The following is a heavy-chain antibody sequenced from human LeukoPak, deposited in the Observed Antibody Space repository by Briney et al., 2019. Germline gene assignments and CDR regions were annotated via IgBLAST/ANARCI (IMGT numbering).Heavy chain of an antibody. CDR3: ARQGRASDAFDI. J-gene: IGHJ3*02. Sequence: SVKISCKPSGDTFSIYTISWVRQAPGQGLEWMGKISPFLAIADYAQYFQGRFTITADKSTSTAYLEMSSLRLEDTAVYYCARQGRASDAFDIWERGTRVSVSS. CDR2: ISPFLAIA. CDR1: GDTFSIYT. V-gene: IGHV1-69*02.